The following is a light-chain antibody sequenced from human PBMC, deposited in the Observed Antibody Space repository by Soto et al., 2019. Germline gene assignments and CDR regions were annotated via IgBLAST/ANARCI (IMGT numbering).Light chain of an antibody. CDR2: EDD. Sequence: NFMLTQPHSVSESPGKTVTISCTGSSGSIDSNYVQWYQQRPGSAPTTVIYEDDHRPSGVPDRFSGSIDTSSNSASLTISGMEAEDGGDQLRPSYDTSKHVVFGGGTKVTVL. V-gene: IGLV6-57*02. CDR3: PSYDTSKHVV. J-gene: IGLJ2*01. CDR1: SGSIDSNY.